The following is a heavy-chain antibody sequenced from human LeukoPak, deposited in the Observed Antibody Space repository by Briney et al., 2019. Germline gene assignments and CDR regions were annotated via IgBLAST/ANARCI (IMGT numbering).Heavy chain of an antibody. V-gene: IGHV1-46*01. Sequence: ASVKVFCKASGYTFTGYYMHWVRQAPGQGLEWMGLINPSGSSTLYAQKFQGRVTMTRDMSTTTDSMELSSVRSEDTAVYYCARDNSVGDIAWWFDPWGQGTLVTVSS. D-gene: IGHD3-16*02. J-gene: IGHJ5*02. CDR1: GYTFTGYY. CDR2: INPSGSST. CDR3: ARDNSVGDIAWWFDP.